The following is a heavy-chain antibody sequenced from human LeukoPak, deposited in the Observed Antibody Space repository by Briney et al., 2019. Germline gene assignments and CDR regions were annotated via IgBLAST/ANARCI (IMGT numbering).Heavy chain of an antibody. CDR3: ARFQQILDAFDI. CDR1: GYSFTTYW. CDR2: IYPADSDT. Sequence: PGESLKISCKGSGYSFTTYWIGWARQMPGKGLEWMGIIYPADSDTRYSPSFQGQVTISADKSISTAYLQWSSLKASDTAMYYCARFQQILDAFDIWGQGTVVTISS. V-gene: IGHV5-51*01. D-gene: IGHD6-13*01. J-gene: IGHJ3*02.